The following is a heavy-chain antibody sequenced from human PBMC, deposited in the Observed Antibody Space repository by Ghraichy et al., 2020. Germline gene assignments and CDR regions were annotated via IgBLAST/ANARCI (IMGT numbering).Heavy chain of an antibody. CDR1: GGRFSSYD. CDR2: IIPLLGSA. D-gene: IGHD4-11*01. CDR3: AVEVQYVYSNYGAYGLDV. V-gene: IGHV1-69*13. J-gene: IGHJ6*02. Sequence: SVKVSCKTSGGRFSSYDIHWVRQAPGQGLEWMGGIIPLLGSANYAQKFQGRVTITADESTSTAYMELSNLTSEDTAMYYCAVEVQYVYSNYGAYGLDVWGQGTTVIVSS.